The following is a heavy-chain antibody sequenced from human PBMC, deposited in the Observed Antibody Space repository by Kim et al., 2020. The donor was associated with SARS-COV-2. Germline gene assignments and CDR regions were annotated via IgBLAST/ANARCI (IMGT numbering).Heavy chain of an antibody. J-gene: IGHJ4*02. Sequence: GGSTYYADSVKGRFTISRDNSKNTLYLQMNSLRAEDTAVYYCARDPGFDYWGQGTLVTVSS. CDR3: ARDPGFDY. CDR2: GGST. V-gene: IGHV3-66*01.